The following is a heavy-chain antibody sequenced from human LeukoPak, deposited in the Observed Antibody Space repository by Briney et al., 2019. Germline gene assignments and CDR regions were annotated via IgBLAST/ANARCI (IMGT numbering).Heavy chain of an antibody. V-gene: IGHV3-30-3*01. J-gene: IGHJ5*02. CDR3: ASSHSSGWYFDP. D-gene: IGHD6-19*01. CDR2: ISYDGSNK. CDR1: GFTFSSYA. Sequence: GGSLRLSCAASGFTFSSYAMHWVRQAPGKGLEWVAVISYDGSNKYYADSVKGRFTISRDISKNTLYLQMNSLRAEDTAVYYCASSHSSGWYFDPWGQGTLVTVSS.